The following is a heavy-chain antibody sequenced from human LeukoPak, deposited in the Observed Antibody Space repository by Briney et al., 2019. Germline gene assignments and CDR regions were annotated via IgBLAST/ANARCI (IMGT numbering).Heavy chain of an antibody. Sequence: GGSLRLSCAASGFIFGRDYMNWVRQAPGRGLEWISYISRDSDIRYYADSVRGRFHISRDNAKNSLYLQMNSLRAEDTAVYYCARGESPSYYYGSGSYPHYWGQGTLVTVSS. CDR1: GFIFGRDY. D-gene: IGHD3-10*01. CDR2: ISRDSDIR. CDR3: ARGESPSYYYGSGSYPHY. V-gene: IGHV3-48*04. J-gene: IGHJ4*02.